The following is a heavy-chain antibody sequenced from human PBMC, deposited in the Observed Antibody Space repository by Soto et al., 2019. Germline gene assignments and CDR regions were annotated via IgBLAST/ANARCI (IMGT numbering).Heavy chain of an antibody. CDR3: ARRTSWTYNLSDL. CDR2: MNPNSGNT. Sequence: ASEKVSCKASGYTFTSYDINWVRQATGQGLEWMGWMNPNSGNTGYAQKFQGRVTMTRNTSISTAYMELSSLRSEDTAVYYCARRTSWTYNLSDLWRQATLVTVSS. CDR1: GYTFTSYD. D-gene: IGHD6-13*01. J-gene: IGHJ5*02. V-gene: IGHV1-8*01.